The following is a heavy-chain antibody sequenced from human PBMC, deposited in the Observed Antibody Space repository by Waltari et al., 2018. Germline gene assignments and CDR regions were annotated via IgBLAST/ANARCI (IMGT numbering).Heavy chain of an antibody. V-gene: IGHV3-30*01. CDR1: GFIFSSYA. CDR2: ISYDGSNK. CDR3: AIAPVASCGGDCYSGYYYYGMDV. D-gene: IGHD2-21*02. J-gene: IGHJ6*02. Sequence: QVQLVESGGGVVQPGRSLRLSCAASGFIFSSYAMHWVRQAPGKGLEWVAVISYDGSNKYYADSVKGRFTISRDNSKNTLYLQMNSLRAEDTAVYYCAIAPVASCGGDCYSGYYYYGMDVWGQGTTVTVSS.